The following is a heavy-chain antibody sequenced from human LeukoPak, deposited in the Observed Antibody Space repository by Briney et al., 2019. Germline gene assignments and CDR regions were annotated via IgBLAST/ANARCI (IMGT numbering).Heavy chain of an antibody. Sequence: PGESLRLSCAASGFTFSSYSMNWVRQAPGKGLEWVSYIGSSSSSIYYADSVKGRFTISRDNAKNSLYLQMNSLRAEDTAVYYCAPTTVVNGYYFDYWGQGTLVTVSS. CDR1: GFTFSSYS. D-gene: IGHD4-23*01. J-gene: IGHJ4*02. V-gene: IGHV3-48*04. CDR2: IGSSSSSI. CDR3: APTTVVNGYYFDY.